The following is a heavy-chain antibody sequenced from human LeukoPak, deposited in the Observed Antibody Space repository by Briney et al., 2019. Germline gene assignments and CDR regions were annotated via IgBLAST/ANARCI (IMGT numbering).Heavy chain of an antibody. J-gene: IGHJ5*02. CDR2: VSRFGGTT. D-gene: IGHD6-13*01. CDR3: VKHVGSRWSNNRFDP. V-gene: IGHV3-23*01. Sequence: GGSLRLSCAASGFTFDSYAMSWVRQAPGKGLEWVSAVSRFGGTTNYADSAKGRFTISRDNSNNTVYLQMNSLRVGDTALYYCVKHVGSRWSNNRFDPWGQGTLVTVS. CDR1: GFTFDSYA.